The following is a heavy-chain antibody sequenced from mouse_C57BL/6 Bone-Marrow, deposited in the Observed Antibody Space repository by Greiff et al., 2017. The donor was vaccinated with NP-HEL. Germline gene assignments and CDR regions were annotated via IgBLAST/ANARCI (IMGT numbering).Heavy chain of an antibody. J-gene: IGHJ4*01. D-gene: IGHD4-1*01. CDR3: ARSKLGHYAMDY. CDR1: GYTFTSYT. CDR2: INPSSGYT. V-gene: IGHV1-4*01. Sequence: VQLQQSGAELARPGASVKMSCKASGYTFTSYTMHWVKQRPGQGLEWIGYINPSSGYTKYNQKFKDKSTLTADKTSSTPYMQLSSLTSEDSAVYYCARSKLGHYAMDYWGQGTSVTVSS.